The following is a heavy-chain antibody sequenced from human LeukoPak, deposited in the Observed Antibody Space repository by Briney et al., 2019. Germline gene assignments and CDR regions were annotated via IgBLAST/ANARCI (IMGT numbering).Heavy chain of an antibody. CDR2: INGGNGNT. D-gene: IGHD3-9*01. V-gene: IGHV1-3*01. J-gene: IGHJ4*02. CDR1: GYTFSNYA. CDR3: ARSYYDMLTGLSLLNSFDY. Sequence: ASVKVSCKASGYTFSNYAMHWVRQAPGQRLEWMGWINGGNGNTKYSQRFQGRVTITRVTSASTAYMELRRLRSEDTAVYYCARSYYDMLTGLSLLNSFDYWGQGTLVTVSS.